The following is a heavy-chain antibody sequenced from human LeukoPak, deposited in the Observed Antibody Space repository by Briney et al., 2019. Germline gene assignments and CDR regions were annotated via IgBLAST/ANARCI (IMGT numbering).Heavy chain of an antibody. J-gene: IGHJ4*02. CDR3: ARLLFTGILTGYHQYYFDY. CDR1: GSSFTSYW. D-gene: IGHD3-9*01. V-gene: IGHV5-51*01. CDR2: IYPGDSDT. Sequence: GESLKIPCKGSGSSFTSYWIGWVRQMPGKGLEWMGIIYPGDSDTRYSPSFQGQVTISADKSISTAYLQWSSLKASDTAMYYCARLLFTGILTGYHQYYFDYWGQGTLVAVSS.